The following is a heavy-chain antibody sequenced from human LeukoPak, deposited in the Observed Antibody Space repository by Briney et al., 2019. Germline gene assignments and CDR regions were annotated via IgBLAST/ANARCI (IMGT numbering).Heavy chain of an antibody. V-gene: IGHV3-15*01. J-gene: IGHJ3*02. CDR1: GFTFSSYS. CDR3: TTDPRIMITFGGVIVSGAFDI. D-gene: IGHD3-16*02. CDR2: IKSKTDGGTT. Sequence: PGGSLRLSYAASGFTFSSYSMNWVRQPPRKGLEWVGRIKSKTDGGTTDYAAPVEGRFTISRDDSKNTLYLQMNSLKTEDTAVYYCTTDPRIMITFGGVIVSGAFDIWGQGTMVTVSS.